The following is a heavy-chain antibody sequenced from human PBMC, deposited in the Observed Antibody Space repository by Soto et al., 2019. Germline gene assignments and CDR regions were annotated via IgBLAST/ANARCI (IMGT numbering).Heavy chain of an antibody. V-gene: IGHV3-21*01. J-gene: IGHJ4*02. Sequence: EVQLVESGGGLVKPGGSLRLSCAASGFTFSSYSMNWVRQAPGKGLEWGSSISSSSSYIYYADSVNGRFTISRDNAKNSLYLQMNSLRAEDTAVDYCASRPRDSSGYLYYFDYWGQGTLVTVSS. CDR2: ISSSSSYI. CDR3: ASRPRDSSGYLYYFDY. D-gene: IGHD3-22*01. CDR1: GFTFSSYS.